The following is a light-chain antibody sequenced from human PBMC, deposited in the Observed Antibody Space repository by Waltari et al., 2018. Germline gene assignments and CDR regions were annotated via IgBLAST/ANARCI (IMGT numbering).Light chain of an antibody. Sequence: QSVLTQPASVSGSPGQSITISCTGSRSDVGGYNYVSWYQQHPGKAPKLMIYDVSNRPSGVSNRFSGSKSGNTASLTISGLRTEDEADYYCSSYSSSSTLDRVFGTGTKVTVL. CDR2: DVS. J-gene: IGLJ1*01. CDR3: SSYSSSSTLDRV. V-gene: IGLV2-14*03. CDR1: RSDVGGYNY.